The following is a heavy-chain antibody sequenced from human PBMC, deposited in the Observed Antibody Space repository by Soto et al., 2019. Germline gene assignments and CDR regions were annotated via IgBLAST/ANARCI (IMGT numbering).Heavy chain of an antibody. V-gene: IGHV4-39*01. J-gene: IGHJ4*02. CDR1: GGSISSSSYY. Sequence: PSETLSLTCTVSGGSISSSSYYWGWIRQPPGKGLEWIGSIYYSGSTYYNPSLKSRVTISVDTSKNQFSLKLSSVTAADTAVYYCARDSSGYYYGPPGFDYWGQGTLVTVSS. CDR3: ARDSSGYYYGPPGFDY. D-gene: IGHD3-22*01. CDR2: IYYSGST.